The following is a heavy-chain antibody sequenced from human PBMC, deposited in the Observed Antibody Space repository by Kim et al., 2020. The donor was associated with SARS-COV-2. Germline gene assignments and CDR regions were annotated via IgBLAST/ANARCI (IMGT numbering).Heavy chain of an antibody. CDR3: TRGPKLLWFGELLGY. CDR2: IRSKAYGGTT. V-gene: IGHV3-49*04. Sequence: GGSLRLSCTASGFTIGEYAMSWVRQAPGKGLEWGGFIRSKAYGGTTEYAASVKGRFTIARDDSKSIAYLQMNSLKTEDTAVYYCTRGPKLLWFGELLGYWGRGTLVTVSS. CDR1: GFTIGEYA. D-gene: IGHD3-10*01. J-gene: IGHJ4*02.